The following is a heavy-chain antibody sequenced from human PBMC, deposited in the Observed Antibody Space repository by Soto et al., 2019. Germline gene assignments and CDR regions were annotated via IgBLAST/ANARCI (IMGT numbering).Heavy chain of an antibody. CDR1: GFTFSAYD. V-gene: IGHV3-13*01. CDR2: IGTLHDT. D-gene: IGHD2-8*02. Sequence: EVQLVESGGGLVQPGGSLRLSCAASGFTFSAYDMHWVRQPTGKGLEWVSAIGTLHDTYYPDSGKGRFTLSRENAKNSLYLQRNSLPTGDTAVFYWARQASYWHGGGGWFDPWGQGTLVTVSS. CDR3: ARQASYWHGGGGWFDP. J-gene: IGHJ5*02.